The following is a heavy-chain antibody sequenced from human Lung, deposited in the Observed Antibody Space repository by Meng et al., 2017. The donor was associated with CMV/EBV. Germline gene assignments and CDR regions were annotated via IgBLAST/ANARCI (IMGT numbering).Heavy chain of an antibody. Sequence: AXVXVSCKASGYTFTAHYFHWVRQAPGQGLEWMGWIHPHRGDTNYAQQFQGRVTLTRDTSINTGYIELTRLTSDDTAVYYCARDNNWGPDYWGQGTLVTVSS. CDR3: ARDNNWGPDY. V-gene: IGHV1-2*02. J-gene: IGHJ4*02. D-gene: IGHD7-27*01. CDR1: GYTFTAHY. CDR2: IHPHRGDT.